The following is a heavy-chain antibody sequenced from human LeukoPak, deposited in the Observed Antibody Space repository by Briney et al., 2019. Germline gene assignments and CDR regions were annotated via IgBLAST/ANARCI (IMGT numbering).Heavy chain of an antibody. CDR1: GFSFRSYG. D-gene: IGHD1-1*01. Sequence: GGSLRLSCAASGFSFRSYGMHWVRQAPGKGLQWVAYIRYDGRNKYSADSVKGRFTIYRDNSKSTLYLQMNSLRPEDTAVYYCAKGGSNNWSFDNWGQGTLVTVSS. CDR3: AKGGSNNWSFDN. V-gene: IGHV3-30*02. CDR2: IRYDGRNK. J-gene: IGHJ4*02.